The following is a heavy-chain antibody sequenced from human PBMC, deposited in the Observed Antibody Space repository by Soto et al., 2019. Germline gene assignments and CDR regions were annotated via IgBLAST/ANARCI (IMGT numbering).Heavy chain of an antibody. CDR1: GFTFSSYG. CDR3: AKDSDFWSAYSNCEYYYYFMDV. CDR2: ISYDGSNK. J-gene: IGHJ6*02. Sequence: GGSLRLSCAASGFTFSSYGMHWVRQAPGKGLEWVAVISYDGSNKYYGDSVKGRFTISRDNSKNTLYLQMNSLRAEDTAVFYCAKDSDFWSAYSNCEYYYYFMDVWGQGTTFTVSS. D-gene: IGHD3-3*01. V-gene: IGHV3-30*18.